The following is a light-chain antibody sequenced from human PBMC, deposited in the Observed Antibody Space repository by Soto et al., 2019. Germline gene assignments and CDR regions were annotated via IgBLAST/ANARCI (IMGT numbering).Light chain of an antibody. CDR3: QHYGSSRT. CDR1: QSVSTSY. CDR2: AAS. V-gene: IGKV3-20*01. Sequence: ETLLTQSPGTLSLSPGERATLSCRASQSVSTSYLAWYQHKPGQAPRLLIYAASSRATGIPDRFSGSGSGTDYTLTISRLEPEDFAVYYCQHYGSSRTFGQGSKV. J-gene: IGKJ1*01.